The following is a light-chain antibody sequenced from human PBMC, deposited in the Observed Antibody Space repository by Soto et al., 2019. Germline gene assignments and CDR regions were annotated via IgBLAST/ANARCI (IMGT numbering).Light chain of an antibody. J-gene: IGKJ2*01. CDR2: DAS. Sequence: EIVLTQSPGTLSLSPGERATLSCRASQSVSSRSLAWYQQRPGQGPRLLIYDASTRSTGIPDRFSGSGSGTDFTLTIXRLEPEDFAVYFCEQYGSSSPTFGQGTKLEFK. CDR3: EQYGSSSPT. V-gene: IGKV3-20*01. CDR1: QSVSSRS.